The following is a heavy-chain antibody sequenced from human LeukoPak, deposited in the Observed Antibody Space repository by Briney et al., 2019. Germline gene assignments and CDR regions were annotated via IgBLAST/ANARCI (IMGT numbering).Heavy chain of an antibody. CDR3: ARFLRYCSGGSCYSYFDY. D-gene: IGHD2-15*01. Sequence: SETLSLTCTVSGGSISSYYWSWIRQPAGKGLEWIGRIYTSGSTNYNPSLKSRVTMSVDTSKNQFSLKLSSVTAADTAVYYCARFLRYCSGGSCYSYFDYWGQGTLVTVSS. CDR1: GGSISSYY. J-gene: IGHJ4*02. V-gene: IGHV4-4*07. CDR2: IYTSGST.